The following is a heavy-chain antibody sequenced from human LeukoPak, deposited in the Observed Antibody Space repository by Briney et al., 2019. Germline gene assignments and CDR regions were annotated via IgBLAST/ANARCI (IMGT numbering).Heavy chain of an antibody. CDR2: IYYSGST. Sequence: SETLSLTCTVSGGSISSSSYYWGWIRQPPGKGLEWIGSIYYSGSTYYNPSLKSRVTISVDTSKNQFSLKLSSVTAADTAVYYCARELGGIAAAGTCWFDPWGQGTLVTVSS. CDR3: ARELGGIAAAGTCWFDP. CDR1: GGSISSSSYY. D-gene: IGHD6-13*01. J-gene: IGHJ5*02. V-gene: IGHV4-39*07.